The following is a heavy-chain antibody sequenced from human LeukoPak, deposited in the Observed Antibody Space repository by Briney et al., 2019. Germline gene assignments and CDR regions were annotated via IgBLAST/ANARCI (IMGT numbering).Heavy chain of an antibody. V-gene: IGHV4-61*01. J-gene: IGHJ4*02. Sequence: SETLSLTCAVSGGSISSGSYYWSWIRQPPGKGLEWIGYIYYSGSTNYNPSLKSRVTISVDTSKNQFSLKLSSVTAADTAVYYCARSREMAPLDYWGQGTLVTVSS. CDR2: IYYSGST. CDR1: GGSISSGSYY. D-gene: IGHD5-24*01. CDR3: ARSREMAPLDY.